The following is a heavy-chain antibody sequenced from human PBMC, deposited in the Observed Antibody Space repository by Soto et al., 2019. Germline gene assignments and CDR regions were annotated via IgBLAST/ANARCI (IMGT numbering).Heavy chain of an antibody. Sequence: QVNLLQSGAEVRKPGASVKVSCKGSGYTFTSYGIAWVRQAPGQGLEWMGWISAHNDNTNYAQKVQGRVTVTRETSTSTAYKELRNLRSADTAVYYRARGRYGDYWGQGALVTVSS. D-gene: IGHD1-1*01. V-gene: IGHV1-18*01. J-gene: IGHJ4*02. CDR1: GYTFTSYG. CDR3: ARGRYGDY. CDR2: ISAHNDNT.